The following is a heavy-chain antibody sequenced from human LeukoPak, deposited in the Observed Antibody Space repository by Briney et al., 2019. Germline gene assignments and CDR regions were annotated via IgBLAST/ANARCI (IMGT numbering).Heavy chain of an antibody. CDR1: GGSFSGYY. CDR2: INHSGST. CDR3: ARGVPTTVTTDWDY. J-gene: IGHJ4*02. D-gene: IGHD4-17*01. Sequence: PSETLSLTCAVYGGSFSGYYWSWIRQPSGKGLEWIGEINHSGSTNYNPSLKSRVTISVDTSKNQFSLKLSSVTAADTAVYYCARGVPTTVTTDWDYWGQGTLVTVSS. V-gene: IGHV4-34*01.